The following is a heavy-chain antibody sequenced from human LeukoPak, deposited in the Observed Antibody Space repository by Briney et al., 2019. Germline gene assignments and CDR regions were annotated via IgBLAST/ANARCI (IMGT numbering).Heavy chain of an antibody. CDR1: GFTFSSYA. D-gene: IGHD5-18*01. J-gene: IGHJ4*02. CDR3: ARAPEAAGYSYGPFDY. Sequence: GGTLRLSRAASGFTFSSYAMHWVRQAPGKGLEWVAVISYDGSNKYYADSVKGRFTISRDNSKNTLYLQMNSLRAEDTAVYYCARAPEAAGYSYGPFDYWGQGTLVTVSS. V-gene: IGHV3-30*04. CDR2: ISYDGSNK.